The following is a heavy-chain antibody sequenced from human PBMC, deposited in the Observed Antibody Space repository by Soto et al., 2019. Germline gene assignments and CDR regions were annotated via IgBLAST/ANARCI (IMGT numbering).Heavy chain of an antibody. D-gene: IGHD2-15*01. Sequence: QVQLQQWGAGLLKPSETLSLTCAVYGGSFSGYYWSWIRQPPGKGLEWIGEINHSGSTNYNPSLKSRVTISVDTSKNQFSLKLSSVTAADTAVDYCARGPGSRYYCYDYRDVWGKGTTVTVSS. V-gene: IGHV4-34*01. CDR1: GGSFSGYY. CDR3: ARGPGSRYYCYDYRDV. CDR2: INHSGST. J-gene: IGHJ6*03.